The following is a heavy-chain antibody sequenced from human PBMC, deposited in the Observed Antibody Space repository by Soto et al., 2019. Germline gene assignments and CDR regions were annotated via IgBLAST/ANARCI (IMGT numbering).Heavy chain of an antibody. D-gene: IGHD3-3*01. Sequence: SETLSLTCAGAGGSISSSNWWSRVHQPPGKGLEWIGEIYYSGSSYYNPSLKSRVTISVDTSKNQFSLKLSSVTAADTAVYYCARGEGITIFGVVIKGPNWFDPWGQGTLVTVSS. V-gene: IGHV4-4*02. CDR2: IYYSGSS. CDR3: ARGEGITIFGVVIKGPNWFDP. CDR1: GGSISSSNW. J-gene: IGHJ5*02.